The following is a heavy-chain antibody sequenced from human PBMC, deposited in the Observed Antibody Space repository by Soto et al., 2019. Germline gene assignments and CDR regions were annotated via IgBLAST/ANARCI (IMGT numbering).Heavy chain of an antibody. D-gene: IGHD3-10*01. Sequence: SEILSLTCAVSGGSISSSNWWSWVRQPPGKGLEWIGEIYHSGSTNYNPSLKSRVTISVDKSKNQFSLKLSSVTAADTAVYYCARGAYYYGSGSPLYYYYGMDVWGQGTTVTVSS. CDR3: ARGAYYYGSGSPLYYYYGMDV. V-gene: IGHV4-4*02. CDR2: IYHSGST. J-gene: IGHJ6*01. CDR1: GGSISSSNW.